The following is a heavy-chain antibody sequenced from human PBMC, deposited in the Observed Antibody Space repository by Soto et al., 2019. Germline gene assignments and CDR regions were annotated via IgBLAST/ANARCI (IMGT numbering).Heavy chain of an antibody. Sequence: EVQLVESGGGLVQPGRSLRLSCAASGFTFGDYAMHWVRQVPGRGLEWVSGISWNRATIEYADSVKGRFTISRDNGKNSLYLKMDSLRAEDAALYFCVEDSYSDFWNTYYTGAGAFDFWGQGTMVTVSS. J-gene: IGHJ3*01. CDR3: VEDSYSDFWNTYYTGAGAFDF. V-gene: IGHV3-9*01. CDR2: ISWNRATI. CDR1: GFTFGDYA. D-gene: IGHD3-3*01.